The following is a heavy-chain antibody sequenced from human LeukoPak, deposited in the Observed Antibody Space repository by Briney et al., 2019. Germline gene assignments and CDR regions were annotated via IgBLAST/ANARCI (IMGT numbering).Heavy chain of an antibody. Sequence: SETLSLTGTVSGGSISSSIYYWGWIRQPPGKGLEWIGSIYFSGSTYYNPSLKSRVAISVDTSNNQFSLKVTSVTAADTAVYYCARRFLEWSIDAFDIWGQGTMVTVSS. CDR3: ARRFLEWSIDAFDI. J-gene: IGHJ3*02. CDR1: GGSISSSIYY. D-gene: IGHD3-3*01. V-gene: IGHV4-39*01. CDR2: IYFSGST.